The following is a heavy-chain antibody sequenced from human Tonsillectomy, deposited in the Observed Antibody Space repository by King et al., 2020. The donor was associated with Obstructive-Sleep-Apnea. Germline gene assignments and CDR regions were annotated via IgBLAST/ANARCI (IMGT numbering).Heavy chain of an antibody. D-gene: IGHD1-26*01. CDR2: IYYSGST. V-gene: IGHV4-31*03. Sequence: QLQESGPGLVKPSQTLSLTCTVSGGSISSGGYYWSWIRQHPGKGLEWFGYIYYSGSTYYNPSLKSRVTISVDTSKNQFSLKLSSVTAADTAVYYCARELDSGSYYLGSYFDYWGQGTLVTVSS. J-gene: IGHJ4*02. CDR1: GGSISSGGYY. CDR3: ARELDSGSYYLGSYFDY.